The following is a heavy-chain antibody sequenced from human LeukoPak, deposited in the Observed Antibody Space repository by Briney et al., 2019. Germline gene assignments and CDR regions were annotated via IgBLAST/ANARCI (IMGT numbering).Heavy chain of an antibody. CDR2: IYTSGST. CDR3: AREAPLLDRNYYGMDV. CDR1: GGSISSGSYY. Sequence: TLSLTCTVSGGSISSGSYYWSWIRQPAGKGLEWIGRIYTSGSTNYNPSLKSRVTISVDTSKNQFSLKLSSVTAADTAVYYCAREAPLLDRNYYGMDVWGQGTTVTVSS. V-gene: IGHV4-61*02. D-gene: IGHD3/OR15-3a*01. J-gene: IGHJ6*02.